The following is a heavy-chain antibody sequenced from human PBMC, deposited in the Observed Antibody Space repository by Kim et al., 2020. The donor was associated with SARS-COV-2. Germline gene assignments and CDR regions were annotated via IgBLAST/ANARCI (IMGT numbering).Heavy chain of an antibody. V-gene: IGHV7-4-1*02. CDR2: INTDTGNP. J-gene: IGHJ4*02. CDR3: TRVIWGTYRYTDY. D-gene: IGHD3-16*02. Sequence: KVSCKASGYTFTMNAISWVRQAPGQGLEWMGWINTDTGNPTYAQAFTRRFVFSVDTSVTTAYLQISSLEPEDTALYYCTRVIWGTYRYTDYWGQGTLV. CDR1: GYTFTMNA.